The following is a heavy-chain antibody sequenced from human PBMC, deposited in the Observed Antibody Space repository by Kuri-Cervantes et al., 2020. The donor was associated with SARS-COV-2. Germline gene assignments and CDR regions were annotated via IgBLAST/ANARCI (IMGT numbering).Heavy chain of an antibody. CDR1: GYTFTSYD. CDR3: ARDTYYYDGSGYYLADY. D-gene: IGHD3-22*01. Sequence: ASVKVSCKASGYTFTSYDINWVRQATGQGLEWMGWMNPNSGNTGYAQKFQGRVTMTTDTSTSTAYMELRSLRSDDTAVYYCARDTYYYDGSGYYLADYWGQGTLVTVSS. CDR2: MNPNSGNT. V-gene: IGHV1-8*01. J-gene: IGHJ4*02.